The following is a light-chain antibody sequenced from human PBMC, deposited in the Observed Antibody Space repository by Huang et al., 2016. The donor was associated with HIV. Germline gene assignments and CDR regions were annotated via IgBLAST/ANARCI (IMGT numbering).Light chain of an antibody. CDR2: GAT. V-gene: IGKV3-15*01. CDR3: QQYNNWPT. Sequence: EIVMTQSTATLSVSPGERATLSCRASQSVSTNLAWYQQQPGQAPRLLIDGATTRATGVPARFNCSGSGTELTLTINSLQSEDFAVYYCQQYNNWPTFGHGTRLEIK. J-gene: IGKJ5*01. CDR1: QSVSTN.